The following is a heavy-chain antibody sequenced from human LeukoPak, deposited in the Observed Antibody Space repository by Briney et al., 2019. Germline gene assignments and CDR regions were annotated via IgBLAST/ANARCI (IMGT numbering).Heavy chain of an antibody. CDR2: IIPIFRTT. D-gene: IGHD6-6*01. CDR3: ARSQPGFSIAAPFGYYMDA. J-gene: IGHJ6*03. CDR1: GGTFSNYA. V-gene: IGHV1-69*06. Sequence: GASVKVSCKASGGTFSNYAINWVRQAPGQGLEWMGGIIPIFRTTNYAQKFQDRVTITADKSTSTAYMELSSLTSEDTAVYYCARSQPGFSIAAPFGYYMDAWGKGTTVTVSS.